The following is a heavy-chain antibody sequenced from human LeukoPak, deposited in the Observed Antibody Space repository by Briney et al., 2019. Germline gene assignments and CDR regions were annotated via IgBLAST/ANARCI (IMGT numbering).Heavy chain of an antibody. D-gene: IGHD6-13*01. Sequence: SETLSLTCTVSGGSISSYYWSWIRQPPGKGLEWIGYIYYSGNTKYNPSPKSRVTTSEDTSKNQFSLTLSSVTAADTAMYYCARHSGSSWSHFDHWGQGILVTVSS. CDR2: IYYSGNT. V-gene: IGHV4-59*08. CDR1: GGSISSYY. CDR3: ARHSGSSWSHFDH. J-gene: IGHJ4*02.